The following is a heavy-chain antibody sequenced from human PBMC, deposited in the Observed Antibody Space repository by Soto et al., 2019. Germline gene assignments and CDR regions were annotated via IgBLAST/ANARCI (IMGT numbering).Heavy chain of an antibody. J-gene: IGHJ3*02. CDR2: FDPEDGET. D-gene: IGHD3-10*01. CDR3: AITISGAFDI. Sequence: ASVKVSCKVSGYTLTELSMHWVRQAPGKGLEWMGGFDPEDGETIYAQKLQGRVTMTTDTSTSTAYMELRSLRSDDTAVYYCAITISGAFDIWGQGTMVTVSS. V-gene: IGHV1-24*01. CDR1: GYTLTELS.